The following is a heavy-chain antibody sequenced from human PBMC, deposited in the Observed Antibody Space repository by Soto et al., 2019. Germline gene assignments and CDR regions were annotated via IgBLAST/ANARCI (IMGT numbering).Heavy chain of an antibody. CDR2: INHSGST. D-gene: IGHD5-18*01. CDR3: ASDSTAMVTDSFDY. J-gene: IGHJ4*02. V-gene: IGHV4-34*01. CDR1: GGSFSGYY. Sequence: SETLSLTCAVYGGSFSGYYWSWIRQPPGNGLEWIGEINHSGSTNYNPSLKSRVTISVDTSKNQFSLKLSSVTAADTAVYYCASDSTAMVTDSFDYWGQGTLVTVSS.